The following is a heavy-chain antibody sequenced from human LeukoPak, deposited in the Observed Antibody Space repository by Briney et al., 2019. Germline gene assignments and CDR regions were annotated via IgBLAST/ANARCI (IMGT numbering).Heavy chain of an antibody. J-gene: IGHJ6*02. CDR2: IKDDGSEK. CDR1: GFTFSSYW. Sequence: TGGSLRLSCAASGFTFSSYWMNWVRQAPGKGLECVANIKDDGSEKYYVDSVEGRFTISRDHTNNSLYLQMNSLRAEDTAVYYCARGLGSAYYYYGMDVWGQGTTVTVSS. CDR3: ARGLGSAYYYYGMDV. D-gene: IGHD2-15*01. V-gene: IGHV3-7*01.